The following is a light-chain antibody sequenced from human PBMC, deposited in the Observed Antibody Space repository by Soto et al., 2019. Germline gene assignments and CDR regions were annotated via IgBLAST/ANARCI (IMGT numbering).Light chain of an antibody. V-gene: IGKV1-39*01. CDR1: QNIINY. Sequence: DIQMTQAPSSLSASVGDRVTITCRASQNIINYLNWYQQRPGRAPKLLIYAASSLQSGVPSRFSGSGSGTDFTLSISSLQPEDFATYYCQQTYNFHHTLSLGTKVDIK. J-gene: IGKJ2*01. CDR3: QQTYNFHHT. CDR2: AAS.